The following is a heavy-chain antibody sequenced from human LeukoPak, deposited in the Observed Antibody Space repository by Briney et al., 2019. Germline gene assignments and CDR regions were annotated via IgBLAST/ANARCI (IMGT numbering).Heavy chain of an antibody. D-gene: IGHD3-10*01. Sequence: GASVKVSCKASGYTFTGYHMHWVRQAPGQGLEWMGWINPNSGGTNYAQKFQGRVTMTRDTSISTAYMELSRLRSDDTAVYYCARGTYGSGSSYYYYYYMDVWGKGTTVTISS. V-gene: IGHV1-2*02. CDR2: INPNSGGT. J-gene: IGHJ6*03. CDR3: ARGTYGSGSSYYYYYYMDV. CDR1: GYTFTGYH.